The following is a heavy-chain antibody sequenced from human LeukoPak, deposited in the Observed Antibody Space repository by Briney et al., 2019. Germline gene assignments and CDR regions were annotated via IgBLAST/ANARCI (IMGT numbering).Heavy chain of an antibody. CDR3: AREWNYESSGFFYYY. CDR2: ISAYNGNT. D-gene: IGHD3-22*01. Sequence: GASVKVSCKASGYTFTSYGISWVRQAPGQGLEWMGWISAYNGNTNYAQKLQGRVTITADESTSTAYMELSSLRSDDTAVYYCAREWNYESSGFFYYYWGQGTLVTVSS. CDR1: GYTFTSYG. V-gene: IGHV1-18*01. J-gene: IGHJ4*02.